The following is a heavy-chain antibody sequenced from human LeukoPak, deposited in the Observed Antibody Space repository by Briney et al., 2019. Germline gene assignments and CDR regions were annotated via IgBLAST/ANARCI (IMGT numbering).Heavy chain of an antibody. J-gene: IGHJ4*02. CDR2: ISWNSGSV. D-gene: IGHD3-16*01. V-gene: IGHV3-9*01. CDR3: AKDILGSNRDDGGFDY. CDR1: GFTFGDYA. Sequence: GRSLRLSCAASGFTFGDYAMHWVRQVPGKGLEWVSGISWNSGSVGYLDSVKGRFTISRDNAKESLYLEMNRLREDDTALYYCAKDILGSNRDDGGFDYWGQGTLVTVSS.